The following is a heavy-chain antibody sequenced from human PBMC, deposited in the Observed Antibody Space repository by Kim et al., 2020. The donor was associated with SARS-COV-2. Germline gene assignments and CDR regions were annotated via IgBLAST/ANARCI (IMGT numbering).Heavy chain of an antibody. CDR3: TTETGRIGAARPVVY. J-gene: IGHJ4*02. CDR1: GFTFSNAW. D-gene: IGHD6-6*01. CDR2: IKSKTDGGTT. Sequence: GGSLRLSCAASGFTFSNAWMSWVRQAPGKGLEWVGRIKSKTDGGTTDYAAPVKGRFTISRDDSKNTLYLQMNSLKTEDTAVYYCTTETGRIGAARPVVYWGQGTLVTVSS. V-gene: IGHV3-15*01.